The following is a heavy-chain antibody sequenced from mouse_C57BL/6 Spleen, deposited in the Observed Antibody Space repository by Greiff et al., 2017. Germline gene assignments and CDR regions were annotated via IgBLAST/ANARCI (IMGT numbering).Heavy chain of an antibody. Sequence: EVKLMESEGGLVQPGSSMKLSCTASGFTFSDYYMAWVRQVPEKGLEWVANINYDGSSTYYLDSLKSRFIISRDNAKNILYLQMISLKSEDTATYYCARDHCYGSCFDYWGQGTTLTVSS. CDR1: GFTFSDYY. D-gene: IGHD1-1*01. J-gene: IGHJ2*01. V-gene: IGHV5-16*01. CDR2: INYDGSST. CDR3: ARDHCYGSCFDY.